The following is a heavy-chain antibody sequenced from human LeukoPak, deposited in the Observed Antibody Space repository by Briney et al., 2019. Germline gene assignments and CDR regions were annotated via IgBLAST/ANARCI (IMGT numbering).Heavy chain of an antibody. J-gene: IGHJ4*02. CDR3: ARARGPQWLAKDY. Sequence: PSETLSLTCTVSGGSIGSYYWSWIRQPPGKGLEWIGYIYYSGSTNYNPSLKSRVTISVDTSKNQFSLKLSSVTAADTAVYYCARARGPQWLAKDYWGQGTLVTVSS. CDR1: GGSIGSYY. CDR2: IYYSGST. D-gene: IGHD6-19*01. V-gene: IGHV4-59*01.